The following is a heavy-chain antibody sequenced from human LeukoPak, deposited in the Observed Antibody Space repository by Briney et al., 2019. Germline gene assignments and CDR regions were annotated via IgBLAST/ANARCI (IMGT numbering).Heavy chain of an antibody. CDR1: GGSIKSHF. V-gene: IGHV4-59*11. CDR2: IFHSGST. Sequence: SETLSLTCTVSGGSIKSHFWSWVRQPPGKRLEWIGYIFHSGSTNYNPSLKSRVTISVDTSKNQFSLKLRSVTAADTAVYYCARDKTSMWEYNWFDPWGQGTLVTVSS. D-gene: IGHD1-26*01. J-gene: IGHJ5*02. CDR3: ARDKTSMWEYNWFDP.